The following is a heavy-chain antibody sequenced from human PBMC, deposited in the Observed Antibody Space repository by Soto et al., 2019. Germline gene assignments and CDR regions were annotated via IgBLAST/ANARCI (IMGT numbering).Heavy chain of an antibody. D-gene: IGHD2-21*01. CDR2: IHVGTSDI. Sequence: GESLKISGKGSGDKFTNYWIAWVRQMPGKGLEWMGIIHVGTSDIRYSPPFKGQVTISADKSIRTAYLQWSSLKASDTAMYYCALVVDGLFYSDYWGQGTPVTVSS. V-gene: IGHV5-51*01. CDR1: GDKFTNYW. J-gene: IGHJ4*02. CDR3: ALVVDGLFYSDY.